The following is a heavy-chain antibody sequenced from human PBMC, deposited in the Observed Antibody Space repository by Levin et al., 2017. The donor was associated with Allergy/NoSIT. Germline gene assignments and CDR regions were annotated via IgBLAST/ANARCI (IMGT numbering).Heavy chain of an antibody. D-gene: IGHD3-9*01. CDR2: IYYSGST. Sequence: SQTLSLTCTVSGGSISSSNYYWAWIRQPPGKGLEWIGTIYYSGSTYFKPSLKSRITISVDTSKTQFSLKLSSVTAADTAVYYCASWYYDIFLGSRWFDPWGQGTLVTVSS. V-gene: IGHV4-39*01. CDR3: ASWYYDIFLGSRWFDP. CDR1: GGSISSSNYY. J-gene: IGHJ5*02.